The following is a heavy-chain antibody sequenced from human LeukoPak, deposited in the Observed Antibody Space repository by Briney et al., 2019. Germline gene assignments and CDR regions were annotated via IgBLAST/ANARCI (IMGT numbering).Heavy chain of an antibody. D-gene: IGHD3-22*01. J-gene: IGHJ4*02. CDR2: ISAYNGHT. Sequence: GASVKVSCKASGYTFTNYGINWVRQAPGQGLEWMGWISAYNGHTNYAQNLQGRVTMTTDTSTSTAYMELRSLRSDDTAVYLCARDSSGFPRDASDYWGQGTLVTVSS. V-gene: IGHV1-18*01. CDR3: ARDSSGFPRDASDY. CDR1: GYTFTNYG.